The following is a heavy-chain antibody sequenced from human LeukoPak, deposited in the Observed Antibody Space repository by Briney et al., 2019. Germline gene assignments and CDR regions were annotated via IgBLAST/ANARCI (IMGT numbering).Heavy chain of an antibody. CDR1: GFTFSSYG. CDR3: ARGIYYYDSSGYYPFDY. CDR2: IWYDGSNK. J-gene: IGHJ4*02. D-gene: IGHD3-22*01. Sequence: GGSLRLSCAASGFTFSSYGMHWVRQAPGKGLEWVAVIWYDGSNKYYADSVKGRFTISRDNSKNTLYLQMNSLRAEDTAVYYCARGIYYYDSSGYYPFDYWGQGTLVTASS. V-gene: IGHV3-33*01.